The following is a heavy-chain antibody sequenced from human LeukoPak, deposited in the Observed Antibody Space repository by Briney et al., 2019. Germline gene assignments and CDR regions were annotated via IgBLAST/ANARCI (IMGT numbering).Heavy chain of an antibody. CDR1: GDSVSSNSAA. CDR3: ARDWQQLGLALLHGWFDP. CDR2: TYYRSKWYN. J-gene: IGHJ5*02. Sequence: SQTLSLTCAISGDSVSSNSAAWNWIRQSPSRGLEWLGRTYYRSKWYNGYAVSVKSRITINPDTSKNQFSLQLNSVTPEDTAVYYCARDWQQLGLALLHGWFDPWGQGTLVTVSS. V-gene: IGHV6-1*01. D-gene: IGHD6-13*01.